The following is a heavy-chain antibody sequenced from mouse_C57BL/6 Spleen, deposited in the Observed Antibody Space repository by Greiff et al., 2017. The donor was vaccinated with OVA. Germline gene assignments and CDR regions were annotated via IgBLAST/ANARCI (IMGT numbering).Heavy chain of an antibody. CDR3: ARQAVTTVVAGNYFDY. J-gene: IGHJ2*01. V-gene: IGHV5-17*01. Sequence: DVMLVESGGGLVKPGGSLKLSCAASGFTFSDYGMHWVRQAPEKGLEWVAYISSGSSTIYYADTVKGRFTISRDNAKNTLFLQMTSLRSEDTAMYYCARQAVTTVVAGNYFDYWGQGTTLTVSS. CDR1: GFTFSDYG. D-gene: IGHD1-1*01. CDR2: ISSGSSTI.